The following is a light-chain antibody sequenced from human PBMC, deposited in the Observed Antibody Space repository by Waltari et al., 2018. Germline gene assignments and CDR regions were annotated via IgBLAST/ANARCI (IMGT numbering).Light chain of an antibody. CDR1: SSDVGGYNY. CDR3: SSYTSSSTWV. Sequence: QSALTQPASVSVSPGQSITISCTGTSSDVGGYNYVSWYQQHPGQTPKLMIYEVSNRPYGFSNRFSGSKSGNTASLTIAGLQAEDEADSYCSSYTSSSTWVFGGGTKLTVL. CDR2: EVS. J-gene: IGLJ3*02. V-gene: IGLV2-14*01.